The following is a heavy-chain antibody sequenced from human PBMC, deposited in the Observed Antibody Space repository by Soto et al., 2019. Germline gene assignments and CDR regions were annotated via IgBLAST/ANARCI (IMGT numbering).Heavy chain of an antibody. J-gene: IGHJ3*02. V-gene: IGHV4-61*01. Sequence: QVQLQESGPGLVKPSETLSLTCTVSSGSVSSGSYYWSWIRQPPGKGLEWIGYIYYSGSTKYNPSLKSRVTISVDTSKNQFSLKLSSVTAADTAVYYCARDWVNSSGWYSDAFDIWGQGTMVTVSS. CDR1: SGSVSSGSYY. CDR2: IYYSGST. D-gene: IGHD6-19*01. CDR3: ARDWVNSSGWYSDAFDI.